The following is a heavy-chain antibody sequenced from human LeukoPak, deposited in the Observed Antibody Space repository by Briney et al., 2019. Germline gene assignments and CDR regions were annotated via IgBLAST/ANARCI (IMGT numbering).Heavy chain of an antibody. D-gene: IGHD6-13*01. CDR3: ATTRIAAAGLTDV. CDR1: GFTFSGYE. J-gene: IGHJ6*02. V-gene: IGHV3-48*03. Sequence: GGSLRLSCAASGFTFSGYEMNWVRQAPGKGLEWVSYISSSGSTIYYADSVKGRFTISRDNAKNSLYLQMNRLRAEDTAVYYCATTRIAAAGLTDVWGQGTTVTVSS. CDR2: ISSSGSTI.